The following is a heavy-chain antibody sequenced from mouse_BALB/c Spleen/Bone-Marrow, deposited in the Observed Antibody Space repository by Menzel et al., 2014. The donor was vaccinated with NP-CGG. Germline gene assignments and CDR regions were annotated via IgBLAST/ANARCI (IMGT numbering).Heavy chain of an antibody. CDR3: ARAPPYDFYAMDY. CDR1: GFTFSDYH. D-gene: IGHD2-13*01. J-gene: IGHJ4*01. V-gene: IGHV5-4*02. Sequence: EVMLVESGGGLVKPGGSLKLSCAASGFTFSDYHMFWVRQTPEKRLEWVATISDGVSYAYYPGSVKGRFTISRDNARNNLYLQMSSLKSEDTAMYYCARAPPYDFYAMDYWGQGTSVTVSS. CDR2: ISDGVSYA.